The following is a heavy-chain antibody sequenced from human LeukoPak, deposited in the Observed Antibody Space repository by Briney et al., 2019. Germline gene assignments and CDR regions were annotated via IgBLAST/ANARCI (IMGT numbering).Heavy chain of an antibody. CDR3: VKDCGGSYRGYYFDY. D-gene: IGHD3-16*01. Sequence: GGSLRLSCAASGFTFYDYAMHWVRHAPGKGLEWVSGIRWNSGSIGYADSVKGRFTISRDNAKDSLYLQMNSLRAEDTALYYCVKDCGGSYRGYYFDYWGQGTLVTVSS. V-gene: IGHV3-9*01. CDR1: GFTFYDYA. J-gene: IGHJ4*02. CDR2: IRWNSGSI.